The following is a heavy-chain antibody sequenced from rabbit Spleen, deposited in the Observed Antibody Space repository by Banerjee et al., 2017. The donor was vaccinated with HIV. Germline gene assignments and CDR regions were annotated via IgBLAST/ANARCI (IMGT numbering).Heavy chain of an antibody. V-gene: IGHV1S45*01. Sequence: QEQLEESGGDLVKPGASLTLTCKASGLDFSSNYWICWVRQAPGKGLEWIACIDVGKNYIIHYANWAKGRFTISKTSSTTVTLQMTSLTAADTATYFCARDSGSSFSSYGMDLWGPGTLVTVS. CDR1: GLDFSSNYW. CDR2: IDVGKNYII. J-gene: IGHJ6*01. CDR3: ARDSGSSFSSYGMDL. D-gene: IGHD8-1*01.